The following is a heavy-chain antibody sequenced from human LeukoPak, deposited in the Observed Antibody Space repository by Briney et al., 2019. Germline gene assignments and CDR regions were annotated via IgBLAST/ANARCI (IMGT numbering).Heavy chain of an antibody. CDR1: GYTFNTYY. V-gene: IGHV1-46*02. CDR2: INPSGGST. CDR3: ARSSSAVAGTLDY. Sequence: ASVKVSCKASGYTFNTYYLHWVRQAPGQGLGWMGIINPSGGSTGYAQKFQGRVSMTRDTSTSTVYMDLSSLRSEDTAVYYCARSSSAVAGTLDYWGQGTLVTVSS. J-gene: IGHJ4*02. D-gene: IGHD6-19*01.